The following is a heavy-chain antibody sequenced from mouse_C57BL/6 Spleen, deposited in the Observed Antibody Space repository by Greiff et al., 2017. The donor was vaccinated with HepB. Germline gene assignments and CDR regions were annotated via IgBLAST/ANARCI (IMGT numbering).Heavy chain of an antibody. V-gene: IGHV1-18*01. Sequence: EVQLQQSGPELVKPGASVKIPCKASGYTFTDYNMDWVKQSHGKSLEWIGDINPNNGGTIYNQKFKGKATLTVDKSSSTAYMELRSLTSEDTAVYYCARPLYDGYSWYFDVWGTGTTVTVSS. D-gene: IGHD2-3*01. CDR2: INPNNGGT. CDR3: ARPLYDGYSWYFDV. J-gene: IGHJ1*03. CDR1: GYTFTDYN.